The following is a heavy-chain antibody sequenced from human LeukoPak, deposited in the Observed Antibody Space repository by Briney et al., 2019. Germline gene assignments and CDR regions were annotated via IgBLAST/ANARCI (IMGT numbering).Heavy chain of an antibody. Sequence: SETLSLTCTVSGGSISSSSYYWGWIRQPPGKGLEWIGSIYYSGSTYHNPSLKSRVTISVDTSKNQFSLKLSSVTAADTAVYYCASDNGDSTQFDYWGQGTLVTVSS. CDR3: ASDNGDSTQFDY. J-gene: IGHJ4*02. CDR1: GGSISSSSYY. D-gene: IGHD2-21*02. CDR2: IYYSGST. V-gene: IGHV4-39*01.